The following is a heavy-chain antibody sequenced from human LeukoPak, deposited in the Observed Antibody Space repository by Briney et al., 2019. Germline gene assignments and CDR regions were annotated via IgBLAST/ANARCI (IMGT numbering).Heavy chain of an antibody. CDR3: AKSVAIYFYYGLDV. Sequence: GGSLRLSCAASGFTVSSNYMCWVRQAPGKGLEWVSVIYSGGSTYYADSVKGRFTISRDNSKNTLFLQMDSLRAEDTAPYYCAKSVAIYFYYGLDVWGQGTTVTVSS. D-gene: IGHD3-3*01. J-gene: IGHJ6*02. CDR2: IYSGGST. CDR1: GFTVSSNY. V-gene: IGHV3-53*01.